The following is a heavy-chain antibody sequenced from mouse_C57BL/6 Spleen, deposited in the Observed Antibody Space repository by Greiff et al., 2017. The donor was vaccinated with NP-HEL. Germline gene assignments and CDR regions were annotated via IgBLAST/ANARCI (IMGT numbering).Heavy chain of an antibody. J-gene: IGHJ4*01. Sequence: EVHLVESGEGLVKPGGSLKLSCAASGFTFSSYAMSWVRQTPEKRLEWVAYISSGGDYIYYADTVKGRFTISRDNARNTLYLQMSSLKSEDTAMYYCTRDRGSNYDFFYAMDYWGQGTSVTVSS. V-gene: IGHV5-9-1*02. CDR3: TRDRGSNYDFFYAMDY. CDR1: GFTFSSYA. CDR2: ISSGGDYI. D-gene: IGHD2-5*01.